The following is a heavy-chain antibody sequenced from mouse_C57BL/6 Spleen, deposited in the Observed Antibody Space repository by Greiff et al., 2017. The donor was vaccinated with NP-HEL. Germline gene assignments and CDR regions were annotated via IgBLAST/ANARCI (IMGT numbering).Heavy chain of an antibody. V-gene: IGHV5-6*01. CDR3: ARQGALTGTRYFDY. D-gene: IGHD4-1*01. CDR2: ISSGGSYT. Sequence: EVQLVESGGDLVKPGGSLKLSCAASGFTFSSYGMSWVRQTPDKRLEWVATISSGGSYTYYPDSVKGRFTISRDNAKNTLYLQMSSLKSEDTAMYYCARQGALTGTRYFDYWGQGTTLTVSS. CDR1: GFTFSSYG. J-gene: IGHJ2*01.